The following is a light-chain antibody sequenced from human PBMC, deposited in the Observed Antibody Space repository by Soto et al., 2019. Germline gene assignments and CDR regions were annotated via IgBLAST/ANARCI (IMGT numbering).Light chain of an antibody. Sequence: EIVLTQSPGTLSLSPGDRATLSCRASQSLSVSYIAWYQQRPGQAPRLLIYGTSTRATGIPDRFSGSGSGTDFTLAISRLEPEDFAVYYCHQFCDSPQTFGQGTTVEI. V-gene: IGKV3-20*01. CDR3: HQFCDSPQT. J-gene: IGKJ1*01. CDR2: GTS. CDR1: QSLSVSY.